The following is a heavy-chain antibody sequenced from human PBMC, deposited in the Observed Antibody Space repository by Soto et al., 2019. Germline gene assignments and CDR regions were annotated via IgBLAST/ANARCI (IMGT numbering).Heavy chain of an antibody. V-gene: IGHV3-66*01. Sequence: PGGSLRLSCAASGFTVSSNYMSWVRQAPGKGLEWVSVIYSGGSTYYADSVKGRFTISRDNSKNTLYLQMNSLRAEDTAVYYCAWTPFRARDYGDYGHWGQGTLVTVSS. J-gene: IGHJ4*02. CDR1: GFTVSSNY. D-gene: IGHD4-17*01. CDR2: IYSGGST. CDR3: AWTPFRARDYGDYGH.